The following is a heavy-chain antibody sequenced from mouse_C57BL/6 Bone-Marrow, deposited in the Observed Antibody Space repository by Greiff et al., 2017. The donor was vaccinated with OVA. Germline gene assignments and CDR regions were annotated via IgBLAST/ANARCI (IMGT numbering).Heavy chain of an antibody. Sequence: EVQGVESGPGLAKPSQTLSLTCSVTGYSITSDYWNWIRKFPGNKLEYMGYISYSGSTYYNPSLKSRISITRDTSKNQYYLQLNSVTTEDTGTNYCAGGRCLYAMDYWGKGTSVTVSS. J-gene: IGHJ4*01. CDR1: GYSITSDY. CDR2: ISYSGST. V-gene: IGHV3-8*01. D-gene: IGHD1-1*01. CDR3: AGGRCLYAMDY.